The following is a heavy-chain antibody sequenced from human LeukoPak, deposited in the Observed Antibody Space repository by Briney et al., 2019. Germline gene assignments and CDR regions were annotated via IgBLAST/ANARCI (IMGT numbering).Heavy chain of an antibody. CDR1: GYTFTSYY. CDR2: NFSHDGST. V-gene: IGHV1-46*01. J-gene: IGHJ6*02. CDR3: ARDSGNFRYDMDV. D-gene: IGHD3-10*01. Sequence: ASVKVSCKASGYTFTSYYMHWVRQAPGQGLEWMGINFSHDGSTSNTQKFQGRVTMTRDTSTSTVYMELSSLRSEDTAVYYCARDSGNFRYDMDVWGQGTTVIVSS.